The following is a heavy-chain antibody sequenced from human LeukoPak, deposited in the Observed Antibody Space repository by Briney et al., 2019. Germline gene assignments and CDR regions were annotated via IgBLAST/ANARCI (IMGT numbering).Heavy chain of an antibody. V-gene: IGHV4-39*01. CDR2: TYHGGNT. J-gene: IGHJ3*02. D-gene: IGHD3-22*01. CDR3: ARHDSSGPYNAFDI. Sequence: SETLSLTCTASGGSITSSSYYWGWIRQPPGKGLEWIGSTYHGGNTSYNPSLKSRVTISVDTSKNQFSLKLSSVTAADTAVYYCARHDSSGPYNAFDIWGQGTMVTVSS. CDR1: GGSITSSSYY.